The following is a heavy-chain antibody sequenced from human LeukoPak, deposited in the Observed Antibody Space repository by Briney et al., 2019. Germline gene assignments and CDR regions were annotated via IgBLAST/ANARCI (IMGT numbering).Heavy chain of an antibody. CDR1: RFTSTGYW. CDR3: ATLGILDY. CDR2: INSDGSSS. V-gene: IGHV3-74*01. D-gene: IGHD3-16*01. J-gene: IGHJ4*02. Sequence: GGSLRLSCVASRFTSTGYWMHCVRQAPGRGLVWVSRINSDGSSSIYADSVKGRFTISRDNAENTLNLQMNSLRVEDTAVYYCATLGILDYWGQGTLATVSS.